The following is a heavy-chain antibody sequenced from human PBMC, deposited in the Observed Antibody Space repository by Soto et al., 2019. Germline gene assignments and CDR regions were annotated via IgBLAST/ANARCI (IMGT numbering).Heavy chain of an antibody. V-gene: IGHV3-30*18. Sequence: GGSLRLACTGPGFTLADFDIQWVRQAPVKGLLSLAVISSDGSNKFYADSVQGRFTLSRDSSENTRYRQMNRLIMDYTAVYYCAKDLSGGPMGMSLGSWGQGT. D-gene: IGHD3-10*01. CDR1: GFTLADFD. CDR2: ISSDGSNK. CDR3: AKDLSGGPMGMSLGS. J-gene: IGHJ4*02.